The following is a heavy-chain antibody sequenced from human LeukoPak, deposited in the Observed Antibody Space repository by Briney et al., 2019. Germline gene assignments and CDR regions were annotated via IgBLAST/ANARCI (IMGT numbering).Heavy chain of an antibody. CDR3: AREQWLGSFYYYYHGLDV. CDR1: GYTLSQYA. D-gene: IGHD6-19*01. J-gene: IGHJ6*02. V-gene: IGHV1-3*04. CDR2: INSGNSNT. Sequence: ASVKVSCKASGYTLSQYAMHWVRQAPGQRPEWMGWINSGNSNTKYDQKFQGRVTITRDTSANTAYMELSSLRSEDTAVYYCAREQWLGSFYYYYHGLDVWGQGTTVTVSS.